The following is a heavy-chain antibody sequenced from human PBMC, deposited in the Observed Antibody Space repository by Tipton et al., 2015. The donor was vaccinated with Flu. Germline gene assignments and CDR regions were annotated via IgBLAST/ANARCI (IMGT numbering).Heavy chain of an antibody. V-gene: IGHV4-59*01. CDR2: IYYSGST. J-gene: IGHJ3*02. CDR1: GGSISSYY. D-gene: IGHD1-26*01. Sequence: TLSLTCTVSGGSISSYYWSWIRQPPGKGLEWIGYIYYSGSTNYNPSPKSRVTISVDTSKNQFSLKLSSVTAADTAVYYCARDRRGKWELLRHDAFDIWGQGTMVTVSS. CDR3: ARDRRGKWELLRHDAFDI.